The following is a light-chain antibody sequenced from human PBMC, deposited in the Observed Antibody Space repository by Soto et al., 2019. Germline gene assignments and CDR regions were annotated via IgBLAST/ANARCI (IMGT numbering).Light chain of an antibody. CDR2: AAS. J-gene: IGKJ4*01. CDR3: QKYNSAPPLT. CDR1: QGISNY. V-gene: IGKV1-27*01. Sequence: DIQMTQSPSSLSASVGDRVTITCRASQGISNYLAWYQQKPGKVPKLLIYAASTMQSGVPSRFSGSGSGTDFTLTISSLQPEDVATYYCQKYNSAPPLTFGGGTKVEIK.